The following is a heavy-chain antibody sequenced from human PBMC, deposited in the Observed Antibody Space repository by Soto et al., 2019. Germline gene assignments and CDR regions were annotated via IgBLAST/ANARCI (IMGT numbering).Heavy chain of an antibody. CDR1: GYTFSSNW. D-gene: IGHD2-8*02. CDR2: INPGDSDT. Sequence: GESLKISCKSSGYTFSSNWIVWVRQMPGKGLEWMGIINPGDSDTRYRPSFQGQVNISADKSISTAFLQWSSLKASDTAMYYCATVGAHCTRGESFYAWGKCDRVTVSS. J-gene: IGHJ6*04. CDR3: ATVGAHCTRGESFYA. V-gene: IGHV5-51*01.